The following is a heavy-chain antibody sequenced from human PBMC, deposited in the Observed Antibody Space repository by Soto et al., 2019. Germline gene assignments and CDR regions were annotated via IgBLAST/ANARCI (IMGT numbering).Heavy chain of an antibody. J-gene: IGHJ4*02. D-gene: IGHD6-6*01. V-gene: IGHV3-48*03. CDR3: ACLAARGFSVY. CDR2: ISSSGSTI. CDR1: GFTFSSYE. Sequence: PGGSLRLSCAASGFTFSSYEMNWVRQAPGKGLEWVSYISSSGSTIYYADSVKGRCTISRDNAKISLYLQMNSLRAEDTAVYYCACLAARGFSVYWGQGTLVTVSS.